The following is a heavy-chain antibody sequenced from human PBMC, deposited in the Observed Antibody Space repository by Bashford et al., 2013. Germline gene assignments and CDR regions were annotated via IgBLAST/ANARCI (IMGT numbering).Heavy chain of an antibody. Sequence: WVRQAPGQGLEWMGWIDPNSGVTNYAQRFQGRVTMTRDTSIGTAYLELSRLTSDDTAVYYCARELRGYLDAFHIWGQGTMVTVSS. CDR3: ARELRGYLDAFHI. CDR2: IDPNSGVT. D-gene: IGHD3-22*01. J-gene: IGHJ3*02. V-gene: IGHV1-2*02.